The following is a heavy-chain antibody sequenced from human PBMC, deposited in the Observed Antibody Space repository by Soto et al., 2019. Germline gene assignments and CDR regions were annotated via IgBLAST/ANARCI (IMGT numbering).Heavy chain of an antibody. CDR2: ISYDGSNK. J-gene: IGHJ4*02. CDR1: GFTFSSYG. D-gene: IGHD2-8*01. CDR3: AKDPQDIVLMVYAIWAPFDY. Sequence: HPGGSLRLSCAASGFTFSSYGMHWVRQAPGKGLEWVAVISYDGSNKYYADSVKGRFTISRDNSKNTLYLQMNSLRAEDTAVYYCAKDPQDIVLMVYAIWAPFDYWGQGTLVTVSS. V-gene: IGHV3-30*18.